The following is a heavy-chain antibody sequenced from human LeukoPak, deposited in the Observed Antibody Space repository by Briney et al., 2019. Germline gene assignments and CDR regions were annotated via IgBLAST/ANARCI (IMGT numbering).Heavy chain of an antibody. CDR3: AGDIRL. CDR1: GGSISSYY. D-gene: IGHD6-25*01. CDR2: IYYSGST. Sequence: SETLSLTCTVSGGSISSYYWSWLRQPPGKGLEWIGYIYYSGSTNYNPSLKSRVTISVDTSKNQFSLKLSSVTAADTAVYYCAGDIRLWARGTLVTVSS. J-gene: IGHJ4*02. V-gene: IGHV4-59*01.